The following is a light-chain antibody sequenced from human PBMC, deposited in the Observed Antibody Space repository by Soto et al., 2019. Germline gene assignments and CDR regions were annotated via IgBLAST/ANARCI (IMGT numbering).Light chain of an antibody. CDR3: SSFTSRSTVL. Sequence: QSALTQPASVSGSPGQSITISCTGTSSDVGGYNYVSWYQQFPGNAPKLIIYAVSNRPSGVSNRFSGSKSVNTAFLTISGLQAEDEGDYYCSSFTSRSTVLFGGGTKLTV. CDR1: SSDVGGYNY. J-gene: IGLJ2*01. V-gene: IGLV2-14*01. CDR2: AVS.